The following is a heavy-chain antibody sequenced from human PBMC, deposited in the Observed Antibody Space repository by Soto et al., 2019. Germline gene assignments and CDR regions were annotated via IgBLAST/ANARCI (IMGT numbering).Heavy chain of an antibody. CDR1: GFTFSSYN. J-gene: IGHJ4*02. V-gene: IGHV3-21*01. Sequence: GGSLRLSCAASGFTFSSYNMNWVRQAPGKGLEWVSSISSSSSYIYYADSVKGRFTISRDNAKNTLYLQMNSLRAEDTAVYYCAKGGRQWLVTSDFNYWGQGALVTVSS. CDR3: AKGGRQWLVTSDFNY. D-gene: IGHD6-19*01. CDR2: ISSSSSYI.